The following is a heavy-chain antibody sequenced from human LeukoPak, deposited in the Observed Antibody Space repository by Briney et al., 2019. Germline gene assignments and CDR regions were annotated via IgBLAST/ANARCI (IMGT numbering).Heavy chain of an antibody. CDR2: INTNTGNP. Sequence: GASVKVSCKASGYTFTSYAMNWVRQAPGQGLEWMGWINTNTGNPTYAQGFTGRFVFSLDTSVSTAYLQISSLKAEDTAVYYCARGIAITMVRGVIKNFDYWGQGTLVTVSS. CDR3: ARGIAITMVRGVIKNFDY. CDR1: GYTFTSYA. J-gene: IGHJ4*02. D-gene: IGHD3-10*01. V-gene: IGHV7-4-1*02.